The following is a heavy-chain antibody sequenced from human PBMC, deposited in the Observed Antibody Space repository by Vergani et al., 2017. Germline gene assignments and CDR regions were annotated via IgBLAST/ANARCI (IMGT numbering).Heavy chain of an antibody. CDR1: GGTFSSYA. Sequence: QVQLVQSGAEVKKPGSSVKVSCKASGGTFSSYAISWVRQAPGQGLEWMGRIIPILGIANYAQKVQGRVTITADKSTSTAYMELSSLRSEDTAVYYCARDQGWYYGSGLIHYYYGMDVWGQGTTVTVSS. CDR3: ARDQGWYYGSGLIHYYYGMDV. CDR2: IIPILGIA. J-gene: IGHJ6*02. V-gene: IGHV1-69*04. D-gene: IGHD3-10*01.